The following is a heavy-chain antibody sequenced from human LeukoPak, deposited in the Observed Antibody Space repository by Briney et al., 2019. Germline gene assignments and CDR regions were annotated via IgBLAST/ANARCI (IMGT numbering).Heavy chain of an antibody. CDR2: ISYDGSNK. Sequence: PGGSLRLSCAASGFTFSNYAMHWVRQAPGKGLEWVAVISYDGSNKYYADSVKGRFTISRDNSKNTLYLQMNSLRAEDTAVYYCARDMGMTTVTTYYFDYWGQGTLVTVSS. D-gene: IGHD4-17*01. J-gene: IGHJ4*02. V-gene: IGHV3-30-3*01. CDR1: GFTFSNYA. CDR3: ARDMGMTTVTTYYFDY.